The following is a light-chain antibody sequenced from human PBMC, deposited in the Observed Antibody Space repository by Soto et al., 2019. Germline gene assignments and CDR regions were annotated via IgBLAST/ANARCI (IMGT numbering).Light chain of an antibody. Sequence: EIVLTQSPGTLSLSPGERGTLSFRASQTVSSTYLAWYQHKRGQAPRLLIYATSSRATGIPDRFSGSGSGTDFTLTINRLEPEDFAVYYCQQSGRTPYTFGQGTKVDIK. J-gene: IGKJ2*01. V-gene: IGKV3-20*01. CDR3: QQSGRTPYT. CDR1: QTVSSTY. CDR2: ATS.